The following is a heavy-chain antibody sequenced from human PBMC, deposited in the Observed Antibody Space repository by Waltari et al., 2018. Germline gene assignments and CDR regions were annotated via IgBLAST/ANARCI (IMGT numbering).Heavy chain of an antibody. CDR1: GFTFSHYG. J-gene: IGHJ4*02. D-gene: IGHD6-25*01. Sequence: QVQLVESGGGVVQPGGSLRLSCAASGFTFSHYGMHWVRQAPGKGLEWVAFIRYDGTNKYYAESVKGRFTSSRDNSKNTLYLQMNSLGGEDTAVYYCAKSMRGYQFVSLLDYWGQGTLVIVSS. CDR2: IRYDGTNK. CDR3: AKSMRGYQFVSLLDY. V-gene: IGHV3-30*02.